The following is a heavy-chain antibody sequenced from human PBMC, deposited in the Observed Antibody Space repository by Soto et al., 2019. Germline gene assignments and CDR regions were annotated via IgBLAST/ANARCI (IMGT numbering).Heavy chain of an antibody. CDR1: GFTFSGYW. Sequence: EVQLVESGGGLVHPGGSLRLSCVVSGFTFSGYWMHWVRQAPGKGLECVANIHQNGTERYYVDSVKGRFTISRDNAKNSLYLHMNSLRAEDTAVYYCLGSGSFSHWGQGTLVTVSS. V-gene: IGHV3-7*01. D-gene: IGHD3-10*01. CDR2: IHQNGTER. J-gene: IGHJ4*02. CDR3: LGSGSFSH.